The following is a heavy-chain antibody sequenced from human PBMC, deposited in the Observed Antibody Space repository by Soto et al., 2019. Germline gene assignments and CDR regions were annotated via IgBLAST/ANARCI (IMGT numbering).Heavy chain of an antibody. CDR3: ASLDAGWRFGTTNDY. CDR1: GFTFSSYG. CDR2: IWYDGSNK. V-gene: IGHV3-33*01. J-gene: IGHJ4*02. D-gene: IGHD3-10*01. Sequence: GGSLRLSCAASGFTFSSYGMHWVRQAPGKGLEWVAVIWYDGSNKYYADSVKGRFTISRDNSKNTLYLQMNSLRAEDTAVYYCASLDAGWRFGTTNDYWGQGTLVTVSS.